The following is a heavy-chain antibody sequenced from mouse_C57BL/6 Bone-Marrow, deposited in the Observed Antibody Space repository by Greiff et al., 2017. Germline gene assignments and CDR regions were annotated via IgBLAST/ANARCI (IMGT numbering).Heavy chain of an antibody. CDR3: ARDADGYYCWYFDV. J-gene: IGHJ1*03. CDR1: GFTFSSYA. CDR2: ISDGGSYT. V-gene: IGHV5-4*01. D-gene: IGHD2-3*01. Sequence: EVKLVESGGGLVKPGGSLKLSCAASGFTFSSYAMSWVRQTPEKRLEWVATISDGGSYTYYPDNVKGRFTISRDNAKNNLYLQMSHLKSEDTAMYYCARDADGYYCWYFDVWGTGTTVTVSS.